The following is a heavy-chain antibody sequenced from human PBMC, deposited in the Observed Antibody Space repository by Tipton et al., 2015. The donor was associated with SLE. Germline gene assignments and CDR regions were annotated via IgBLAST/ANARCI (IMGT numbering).Heavy chain of an antibody. CDR2: IYNSGSG. V-gene: IGHV4-59*11. J-gene: IGHJ3*02. D-gene: IGHD3-22*01. Sequence: TLSLTCTVSGGSISSHYWSWIRQPPGKGLEWIGYIYNSGSGNYNPSLKSRVTISVDTSKNQFSLKLSSVSAADTAVYCCARSDYYDSSGYYSYAFDIWGQGTMVTVSS. CDR1: GGSISSHY. CDR3: ARSDYYDSSGYYSYAFDI.